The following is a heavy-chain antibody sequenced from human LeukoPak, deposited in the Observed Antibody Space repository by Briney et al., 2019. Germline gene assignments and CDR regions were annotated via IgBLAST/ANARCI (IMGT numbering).Heavy chain of an antibody. CDR1: GYSFTSQD. Sequence: GASVKVSCTTSGYSFTSQDMHWVRQAPGQSLEWMGCINPDNGDTKYSQEFQGRVTITRDTSATTAYMELSSLRSDDMAVYYCTLYNYWGQGTLVTVSS. CDR3: TLYNY. CDR2: INPDNGDT. J-gene: IGHJ4*02. V-gene: IGHV1-3*03. D-gene: IGHD2-2*02.